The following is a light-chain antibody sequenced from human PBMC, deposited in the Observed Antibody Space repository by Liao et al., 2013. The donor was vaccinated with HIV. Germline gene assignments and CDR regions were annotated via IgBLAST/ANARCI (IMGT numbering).Light chain of an antibody. J-gene: IGLJ1*01. CDR1: NIGSKS. CDR3: QVWDRFSSFV. V-gene: IGLV3-21*01. CDR2: YDS. Sequence: SYELTQPPSVSVAPGKTARITCGGNNIGSKSVHWYQQKPGQAPVLVIYYDSDRPSGIPERFSGSNSGNTATLTISRVEAGDEADYYCQVWDRFSSFVFGTGTKVTVL.